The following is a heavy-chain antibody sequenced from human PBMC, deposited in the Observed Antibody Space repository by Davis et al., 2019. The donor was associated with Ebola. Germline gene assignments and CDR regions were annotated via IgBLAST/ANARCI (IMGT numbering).Heavy chain of an antibody. J-gene: IGHJ3*02. CDR1: EYIFTSHW. CDR2: IYTGDSDT. D-gene: IGHD1-20*01. V-gene: IGHV5-51*01. CDR3: ASLRRTITGMDDAFDI. Sequence: GGSLRLSCKGSEYIFTSHWIGWVRQMPGKGLEWMGIIYTGDSDTRYSPSFRGQVTISADKSIKTAYLQWSSLKASDTAMYYCASLRRTITGMDDAFDIWGQGTMVTVSS.